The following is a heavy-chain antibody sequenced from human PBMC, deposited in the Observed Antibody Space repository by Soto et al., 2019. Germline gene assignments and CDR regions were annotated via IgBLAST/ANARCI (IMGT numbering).Heavy chain of an antibody. CDR3: ARSKSSGWYNYGMDV. J-gene: IGHJ6*02. Sequence: SETLSLTCTVSGGSISSYYWSWIRQPPGKGLEWIGYIYYSGSTNYNPSLKSRVTISVDTSKNQFSLKLSSVTAADAAVYYCARSKSSGWYNYGMDVGGQGTTVTVS. D-gene: IGHD6-19*01. CDR2: IYYSGST. CDR1: GGSISSYY. V-gene: IGHV4-59*01.